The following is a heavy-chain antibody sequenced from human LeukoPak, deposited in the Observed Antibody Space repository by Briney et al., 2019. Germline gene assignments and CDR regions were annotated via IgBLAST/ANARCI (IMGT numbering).Heavy chain of an antibody. J-gene: IGHJ6*03. Sequence: SVKVSCKASGGTFSSYAISWVRQAPGQGREWMGGIIPIFGTANYAQKFQGRVTITADESTSTAYMELSSLRSEDTAVYYCARAGAAAGSYYYMDVWGKGTTVTVSS. CDR1: GGTFSSYA. CDR3: ARAGAAAGSYYYMDV. CDR2: IIPIFGTA. D-gene: IGHD6-13*01. V-gene: IGHV1-69*13.